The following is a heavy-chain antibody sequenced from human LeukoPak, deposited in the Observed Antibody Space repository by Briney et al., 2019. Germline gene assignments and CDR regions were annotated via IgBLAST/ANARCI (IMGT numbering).Heavy chain of an antibody. J-gene: IGHJ4*02. D-gene: IGHD6-13*01. CDR1: GYTFTGYY. Sequence: GASVKVSCKASGYTFTGYYMHWVRQAPGQGLEWMGWINPNSGGTNYAQKFQGRVTMTRDTSISTAYMGLSRLRSDDTAVYYCARARGIKYSSSWDGGPLDYWGQGTLVTVSS. V-gene: IGHV1-2*02. CDR3: ARARGIKYSSSWDGGPLDY. CDR2: INPNSGGT.